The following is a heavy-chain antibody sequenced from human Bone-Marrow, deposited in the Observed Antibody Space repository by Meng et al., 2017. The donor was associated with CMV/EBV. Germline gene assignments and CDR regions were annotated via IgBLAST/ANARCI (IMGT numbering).Heavy chain of an antibody. J-gene: IGHJ4*02. V-gene: IGHV3-30-3*01. CDR2: ISYDGSNK. D-gene: IGHD3-10*01. CDR1: GLTFSSYA. CDR3: ARDRGWFGELNY. Sequence: RLVGSGGGGVQPGRSLGLSCAASGLTFSSYAMHWVRQAPGKGREWVAVISYDGSNKYYADSVKGRFTISRDNSKNTLYLQMNSLRAEDTAVYYCARDRGWFGELNYWGQGTLVTVSS.